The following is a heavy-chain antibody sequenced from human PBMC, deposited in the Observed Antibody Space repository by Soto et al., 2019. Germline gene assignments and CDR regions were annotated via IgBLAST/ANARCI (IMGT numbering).Heavy chain of an antibody. CDR3: ARVSPHDYGDLTGGYYFDY. CDR2: IIPIFGTA. J-gene: IGHJ4*02. Sequence: SVKVSCKASGGTFSSYAISWVRQAPGQGLEWMGGIIPIFGTANYAQKFQGRVTITADESTSTAYMELSSLRSEDTAVYYCARVSPHDYGDLTGGYYFDYWGQGTLVTVSS. CDR1: GGTFSSYA. V-gene: IGHV1-69*13. D-gene: IGHD4-17*01.